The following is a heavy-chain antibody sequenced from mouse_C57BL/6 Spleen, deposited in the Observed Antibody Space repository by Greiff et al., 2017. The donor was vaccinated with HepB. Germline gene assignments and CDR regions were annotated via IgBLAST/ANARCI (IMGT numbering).Heavy chain of an antibody. Sequence: VKLVESGGDLVKPGGSLKLSCAASGFTFSSYGMSWVRQTPDKRLEWVATISSGGSYTYYPDSVKGRFTISRDNAKNTLYLQMSSLKSEDTAMYYCARRGDVRTFDYWGQGTTLTVSS. J-gene: IGHJ2*01. CDR2: ISSGGSYT. CDR1: GFTFSSYG. V-gene: IGHV5-6*02. D-gene: IGHD3-3*01. CDR3: ARRGDVRTFDY.